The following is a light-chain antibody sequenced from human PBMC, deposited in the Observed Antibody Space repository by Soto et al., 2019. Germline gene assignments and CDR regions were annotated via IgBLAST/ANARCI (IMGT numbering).Light chain of an antibody. J-gene: IGLJ2*01. CDR1: NIGSKS. V-gene: IGLV3-21*04. CDR2: YDN. Sequence: SYELTQPPSVSVAPGKTARFTCGGNNIGSKSVHWYQQRPGQAPVLVIYYDNDRPSGIPERFSGSNSGNTATLTISRVEAGDEADYYCQVWDTSSDPVVIGGGTKLTVL. CDR3: QVWDTSSDPVV.